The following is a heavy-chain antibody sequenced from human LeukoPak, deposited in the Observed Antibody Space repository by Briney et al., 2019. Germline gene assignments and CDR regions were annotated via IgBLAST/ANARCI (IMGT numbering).Heavy chain of an antibody. D-gene: IGHD3-16*01. V-gene: IGHV4-30-2*01. CDR2: IYRSGST. Sequence: SQTLSLTCAVSGGSISSGGYSWSWIRQPPGKGLEWIGYIYRSGSTFYNPSLKSRLTISVDRSKNQFSLKLSSVTAADTAVYYCARWGGALRYNWFDPWGQGTLVTVSS. J-gene: IGHJ5*02. CDR1: GGSISSGGYS. CDR3: ARWGGALRYNWFDP.